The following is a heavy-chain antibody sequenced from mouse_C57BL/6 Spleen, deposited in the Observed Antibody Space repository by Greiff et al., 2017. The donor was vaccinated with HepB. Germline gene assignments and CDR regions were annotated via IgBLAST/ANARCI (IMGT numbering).Heavy chain of an antibody. CDR2: IYPGDGDT. V-gene: IGHV1-82*01. J-gene: IGHJ1*03. Sequence: VQLVESGPELVKPGASVKISCKASGYAFSSSWMNWVKQRPGKGLEWIGRIYPGDGDTNYNGKFKGKATLTADKSSSTAYMQLSSLTSEDSAVYFCARGGSRYWYFDFWGTGTTVTVSS. CDR3: ARGGSRYWYFDF. CDR1: GYAFSSSW.